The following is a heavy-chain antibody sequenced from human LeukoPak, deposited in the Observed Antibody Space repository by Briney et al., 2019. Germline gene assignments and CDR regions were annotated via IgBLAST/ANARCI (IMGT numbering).Heavy chain of an antibody. Sequence: GESLKISCKGSGYSFTSYWIAWVRQMRGKGLEWMGSIYPGDSDTRYSPCFQGPVTTSAHKTIRTAPMPWRGLEASDTALYSVVFLNSGDYYTRYWGQGTLVTVSS. J-gene: IGHJ4*02. D-gene: IGHD3-22*01. V-gene: IGHV5-51*01. CDR3: VFLNSGDYYTRY. CDR1: GYSFTSYW. CDR2: IYPGDSDT.